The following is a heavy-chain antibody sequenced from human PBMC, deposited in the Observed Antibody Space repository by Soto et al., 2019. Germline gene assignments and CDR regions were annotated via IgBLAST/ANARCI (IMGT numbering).Heavy chain of an antibody. CDR3: AKNPGYYYDSTGYHFDY. CDR1: GFTFDDYA. V-gene: IGHV3-23*01. J-gene: IGHJ4*02. Sequence: HPGGSLRLSCAASGFTFDDYAMHWVRQAPGKGLEWVSAISYGGGTTYYADSVKGRFTISRDNSKNTLYLQMNSLRAEDTAVYYCAKNPGYYYDSTGYHFDYWGQGTLVTVSS. D-gene: IGHD3-22*01. CDR2: ISYGGGTT.